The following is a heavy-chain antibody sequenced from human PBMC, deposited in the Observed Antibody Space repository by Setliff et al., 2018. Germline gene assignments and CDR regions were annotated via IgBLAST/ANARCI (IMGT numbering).Heavy chain of an antibody. Sequence: KPSETLSLTCTVSGGSISSGGYYWSWIRQHPGKGLEWIGYRHDNGERDYNPSLGSRVTISVDTAKNQFSLMLTSVTAADTAIYYCAGRPQNTPMGPCDYWGQGTLVTVSS. CDR3: AGRPQNTPMGPCDY. V-gene: IGHV4-61*08. D-gene: IGHD5-18*01. CDR2: RHDNGER. J-gene: IGHJ4*02. CDR1: GGSISSGGYY.